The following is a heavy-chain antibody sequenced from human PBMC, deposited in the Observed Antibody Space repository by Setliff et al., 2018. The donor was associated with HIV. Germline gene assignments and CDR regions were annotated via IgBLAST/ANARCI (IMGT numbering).Heavy chain of an antibody. D-gene: IGHD2-15*01. CDR1: GYTFTNYA. V-gene: IGHV7-4-1*02. J-gene: IGHJ5*02. Sequence: ASVKVSCKASGYTFTNYAINWVRQAPGQGLEWMGWINTNTGNPTYAQGFTGRFVFSLDTSVSTAYLQISSLKAEDTAMYYCARGCNGGNCYHGSGWFDPWGQGTLVTVPQ. CDR2: INTNTGNP. CDR3: ARGCNGGNCYHGSGWFDP.